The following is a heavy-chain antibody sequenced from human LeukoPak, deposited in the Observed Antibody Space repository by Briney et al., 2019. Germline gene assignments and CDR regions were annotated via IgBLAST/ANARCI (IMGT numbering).Heavy chain of an antibody. J-gene: IGHJ4*02. CDR1: GGSISSYY. V-gene: IGHV4-4*07. CDR3: ARDMYYYDSSGYGGIDY. D-gene: IGHD3-22*01. CDR2: IYTSGST. Sequence: SETLSLTCTVSGGSISSYYWSWIRQPAGKGLEWIGRIYTSGSTNYNPSLKSRVTMSVDTSKNQFSLKLSSVTAADTAVYYCARDMYYYDSSGYGGIDYWGQGTLVTVSS.